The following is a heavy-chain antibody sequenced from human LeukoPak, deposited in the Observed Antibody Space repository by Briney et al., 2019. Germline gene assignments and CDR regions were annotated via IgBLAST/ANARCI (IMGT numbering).Heavy chain of an antibody. J-gene: IGHJ4*02. D-gene: IGHD3-10*01. CDR3: AKAEYYGSGSYDY. Sequence: PGGSLRLSCAASGFTFSSYVISWVRQAPGKGLEWVSAISGSATNTDYIDSVKGRFTISRDNSKNTLYLQMNSLRAEDTAVYYCAKAEYYGSGSYDYWGQGTLVSVSS. V-gene: IGHV3-23*01. CDR2: ISGSATNT. CDR1: GFTFSSYV.